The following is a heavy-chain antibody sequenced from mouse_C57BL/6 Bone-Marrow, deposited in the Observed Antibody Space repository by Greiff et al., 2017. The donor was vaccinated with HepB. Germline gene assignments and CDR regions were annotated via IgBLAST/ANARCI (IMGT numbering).Heavy chain of an antibody. CDR3: ASGGYKGYWFAY. J-gene: IGHJ3*01. Sequence: VKLMESGPGLVAPSQSLSITCTVSGFSLTSYGVDWVRQSPGKGLEWLGVIWGVGSTNYNSALKSRLSISKDNSKSQVFLKMNSLQTDDTAMYYCASGGYKGYWFAYWGQGTLVTVSA. CDR1: GFSLTSYG. CDR2: IWGVGST. V-gene: IGHV2-6*01. D-gene: IGHD3-1*01.